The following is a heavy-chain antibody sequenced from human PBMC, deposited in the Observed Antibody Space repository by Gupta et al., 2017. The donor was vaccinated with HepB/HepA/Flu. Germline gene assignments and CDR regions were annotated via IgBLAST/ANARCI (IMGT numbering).Heavy chain of an antibody. CDR3: ARGGTIAAAGDYYYGMDV. D-gene: IGHD6-13*01. Sequence: QVQLQQWGAGLLKPSETQSLTCAVYGGSFSGYYWSWIRQPPGKGLEWIGEINHSGSTNYNPSLKSRVTISVDTSKNQFSLKLSSVTAADTAVYYCARGGTIAAAGDYYYGMDVWGQGTTVTVSS. CDR1: GGSFSGYY. J-gene: IGHJ6*02. V-gene: IGHV4-34*01. CDR2: INHSGST.